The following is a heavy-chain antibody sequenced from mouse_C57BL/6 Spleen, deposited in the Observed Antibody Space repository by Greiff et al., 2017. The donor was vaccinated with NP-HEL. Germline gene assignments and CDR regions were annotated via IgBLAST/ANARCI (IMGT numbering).Heavy chain of an antibody. CDR3: ARYYSNYVPYVDY. CDR1: GYAFSSSW. D-gene: IGHD2-5*01. CDR2: IYPGDGDT. V-gene: IGHV1-82*01. J-gene: IGHJ2*01. Sequence: VQLQQSGPELVKPGASVKISCKASGYAFSSSWMNWVKQRPGKGLEWIGRIYPGDGDTNYNGKFKGKATLTADKSSSTAYMQLSSLTSEDSAVYFCARYYSNYVPYVDYWGQGTTLTVAS.